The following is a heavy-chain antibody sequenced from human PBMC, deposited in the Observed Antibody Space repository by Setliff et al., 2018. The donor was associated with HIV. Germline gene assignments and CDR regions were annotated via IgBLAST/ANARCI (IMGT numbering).Heavy chain of an antibody. CDR2: ISHSGNT. V-gene: IGHV4-59*11. Sequence: PSETLSLTCTVSGDSTNTHYWSWIRQPPGKGLEWIGCISHSGNTNFNPSLNSRVTISLDTSKNQFSLRLTSLTAADTAIYYCARSTVGAGASFPWGRGILVTVS. CDR3: ARSTVGAGASFP. J-gene: IGHJ5*02. CDR1: GDSTNTHY. D-gene: IGHD1-26*01.